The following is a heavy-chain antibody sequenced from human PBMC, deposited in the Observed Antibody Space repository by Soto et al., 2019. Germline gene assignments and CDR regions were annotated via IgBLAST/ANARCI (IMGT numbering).Heavy chain of an antibody. CDR2: INLREGST. D-gene: IGHD5-12*01. Sequence: QVLLVQSGAEVKKPGASVRVSCRTSGYTFTSAYMHWVRQAPGQGLAWMGVINLREGSTIYAQNFQGQVTLTRDTYTRNRYIELYSLTSEGTAVYYCARGRFGYADSVNWGQGTLVTVSS. V-gene: IGHV1-46*01. CDR1: GYTFTSAY. CDR3: ARGRFGYADSVN. J-gene: IGHJ1*01.